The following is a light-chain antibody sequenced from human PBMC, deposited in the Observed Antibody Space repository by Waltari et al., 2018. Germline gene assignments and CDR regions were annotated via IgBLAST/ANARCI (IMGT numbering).Light chain of an antibody. J-gene: IGLJ2*01. CDR1: TGAVTTDHY. Sequence: QAVVTQEPSLTVSPGGTVTLTCDSSTGAVTTDHYPYWFQQKPGQAPRTLICDASSKQSWTPAGFSGSLVGGRAALTLSGAQPEDEADYYCWLVYGGARTFGGGTKLTVL. CDR2: DAS. CDR3: WLVYGGART. V-gene: IGLV7-46*01.